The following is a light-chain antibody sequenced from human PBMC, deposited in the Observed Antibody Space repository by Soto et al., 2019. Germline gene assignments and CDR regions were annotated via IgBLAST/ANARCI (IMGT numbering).Light chain of an antibody. V-gene: IGKV4-1*01. CDR3: QQYYSSPRT. CDR2: SAS. Sequence: DIMMAQSPDSLAVSLGERATINCKSSQSVLYSSNRKSYLAWYQQKPGQALKLLIHSASTRESGVPDRFSGSGSGTDFTLTISSLQAEDVAVYYCQQYYSSPRTFGQGTKVDIK. J-gene: IGKJ1*01. CDR1: QSVLYSSNRKSY.